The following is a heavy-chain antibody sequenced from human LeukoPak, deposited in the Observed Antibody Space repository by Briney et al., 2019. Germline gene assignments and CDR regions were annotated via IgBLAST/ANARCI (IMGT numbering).Heavy chain of an antibody. Sequence: ASVKVSCKASGYTFTSYDINWVRQATGQGLEWMGWMNPNSGNTGYAQKFQGRVTMTRNTSISTAYMELSSLRSEDTAVYYCARGMWELQSCYYYYMDVWGKGTTVTVSS. V-gene: IGHV1-8*01. CDR1: GYTFTSYD. CDR3: ARGMWELQSCYYYYMDV. CDR2: MNPNSGNT. J-gene: IGHJ6*03. D-gene: IGHD1-26*01.